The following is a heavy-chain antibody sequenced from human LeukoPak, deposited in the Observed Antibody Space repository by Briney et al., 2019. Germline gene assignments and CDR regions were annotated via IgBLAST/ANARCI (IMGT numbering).Heavy chain of an antibody. CDR1: GGSFSGYY. CDR2: INHSGST. Sequence: SETLSLTCAVYGGSFSGYYWSWIRQPPGKGLEWIGEINHSGSTNYNPSLKSRVTISVDTSKNQFSLKLSSVTAADTAVYYCARWAAMVRAPLDYWGQGTLVTVSS. J-gene: IGHJ4*02. D-gene: IGHD5-18*01. V-gene: IGHV4-34*01. CDR3: ARWAAMVRAPLDY.